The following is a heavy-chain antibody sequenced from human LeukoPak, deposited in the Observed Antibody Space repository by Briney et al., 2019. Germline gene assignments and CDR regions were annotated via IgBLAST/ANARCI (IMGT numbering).Heavy chain of an antibody. CDR2: IYTSGST. CDR3: ARGDYYDSSGYFLDF. Sequence: SETLSLTCTVSGASISSFYWTWIRQPAGKGPEWIGRIYTSGSTNYNPSLKSRVTISVDKSENQFSLKLTSVTAADTAVYYCARGDYYDSSGYFLDFWGQGTLVTVSS. D-gene: IGHD3-22*01. J-gene: IGHJ4*02. V-gene: IGHV4-4*07. CDR1: GASISSFY.